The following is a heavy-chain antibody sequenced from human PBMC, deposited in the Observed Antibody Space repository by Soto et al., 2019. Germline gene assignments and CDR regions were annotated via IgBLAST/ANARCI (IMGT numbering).Heavy chain of an antibody. CDR2: ISYDGSNK. D-gene: IGHD2-8*01. Sequence: PGGSLRLSCAASGFTFSSYGMHWVRQAPGKGLEWVAVISYDGSNKYYADSVKGRFTISRDNSKNTLYLQMNSLRAEDTAVYYCAKDQWSGNGDYWGQGTLVTVSS. CDR1: GFTFSSYG. J-gene: IGHJ4*02. CDR3: AKDQWSGNGDY. V-gene: IGHV3-30*18.